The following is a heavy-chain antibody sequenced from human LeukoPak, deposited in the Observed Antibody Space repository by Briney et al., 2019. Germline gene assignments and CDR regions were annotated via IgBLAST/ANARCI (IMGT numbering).Heavy chain of an antibody. Sequence: GESLKISWKGSGYSFTSYWIGWVRQMPGEGLEWVGIIYPGESDTRYSPAFQGQVTISAENSISTAYLQWSSLKASDTAMYYCARGGTNWNYVGLLGYWGQGTLVTVSS. V-gene: IGHV5-51*01. CDR2: IYPGESDT. CDR3: ARGGTNWNYVGLLGY. D-gene: IGHD1-7*01. CDR1: GYSFTSYW. J-gene: IGHJ4*02.